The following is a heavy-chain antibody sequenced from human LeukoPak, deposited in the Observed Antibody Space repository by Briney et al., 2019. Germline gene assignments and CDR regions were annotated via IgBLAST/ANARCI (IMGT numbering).Heavy chain of an antibody. CDR3: ARDRKYYYGSGSHYYFDY. CDR2: ISAYNGNT. D-gene: IGHD3-10*01. J-gene: IGHJ4*02. V-gene: IGHV1-18*01. CDR1: GYTFTSYG. Sequence: SVKVSCKASGYTFTSYGISWVRQAPGQGLEWMGWISAYNGNTNYAQKLQGRVTMTTDTSTSTAYMELRSLRSDDTAVYYCARDRKYYYGSGSHYYFDYWGQGTLVTVSS.